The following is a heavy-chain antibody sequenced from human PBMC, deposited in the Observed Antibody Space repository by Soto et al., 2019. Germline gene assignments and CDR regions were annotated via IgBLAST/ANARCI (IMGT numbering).Heavy chain of an antibody. Sequence: PSETLSVTCLVAGGSITRNNHYWGWIRQSPGKGLEWIGSILYSGSTNYNPSLKSRVTLSVETSKNQFSLKMSSVTAADTALYYCARLGSSGWYQGSYFDYWGQGTLVTVSS. CDR2: ILYSGST. D-gene: IGHD6-19*01. CDR3: ARLGSSGWYQGSYFDY. CDR1: GGSITRNNHY. V-gene: IGHV4-39*01. J-gene: IGHJ4*02.